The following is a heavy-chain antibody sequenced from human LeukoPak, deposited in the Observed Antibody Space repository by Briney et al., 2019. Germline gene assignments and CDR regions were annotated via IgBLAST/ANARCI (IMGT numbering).Heavy chain of an antibody. CDR2: IRYDGSNK. Sequence: PGGSLRLSCAASGFTFSSYGMHWVRQAPGKGLEWVAFIRYDGSNKYYADSVKGRFTISRDNSKNTLYLQMNSLRAEDTAVYYCAKGDCSSTSCYYFDYWGQGTLVTVSS. CDR3: AKGDCSSTSCYYFDY. V-gene: IGHV3-30*02. J-gene: IGHJ4*02. D-gene: IGHD2-2*01. CDR1: GFTFSSYG.